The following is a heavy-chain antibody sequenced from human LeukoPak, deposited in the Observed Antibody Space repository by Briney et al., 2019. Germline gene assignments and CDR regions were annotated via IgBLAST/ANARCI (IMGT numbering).Heavy chain of an antibody. CDR3: AKAGSGSYYKGGPVHYFDY. CDR1: GYTFTSYD. CDR2: MNPNSGNT. Sequence: ASVKVSCKASGYTFTSYDINWVRQATGQGLEWMGWMNPNSGNTGYAQKFQGRVTMTRNTSISTAYMELSSLRSEDTAVYYCAKAGSGSYYKGGPVHYFDYWGQGTLVTVSS. V-gene: IGHV1-8*01. D-gene: IGHD1-26*01. J-gene: IGHJ4*02.